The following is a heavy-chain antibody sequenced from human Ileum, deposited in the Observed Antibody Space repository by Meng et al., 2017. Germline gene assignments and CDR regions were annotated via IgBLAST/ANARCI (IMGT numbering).Heavy chain of an antibody. Sequence: SVKVSCKASGGTFSSYSINRVRQAPGQAPEWMGRIIPTTGIAMYSRKFQGRVTITADTSTNTAYMEMSSLRIDDTAVFYCARGSYDILTGLEYWGQGTVVTVSS. CDR1: GGTFSSYS. CDR3: ARGSYDILTGLEY. CDR2: IIPTTGIA. V-gene: IGHV1-69*02. J-gene: IGHJ4*02. D-gene: IGHD3-9*01.